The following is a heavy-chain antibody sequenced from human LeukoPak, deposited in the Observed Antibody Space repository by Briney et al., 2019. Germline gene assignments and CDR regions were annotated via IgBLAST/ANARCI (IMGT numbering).Heavy chain of an antibody. CDR3: AKDRGGIAAAGTTRYFDY. J-gene: IGHJ4*02. CDR2: ISYDGSNK. D-gene: IGHD6-13*01. V-gene: IGHV3-30*18. Sequence: PGGSLRLSCAASGFTFSSYGMHWVRQAPGNGLEWVAVISYDGSNKYYADSVKGRFTISRDSSKNTVYLQMNSLRAEDTAVFYCAKDRGGIAAAGTTRYFDYWGQGTLVTVSS. CDR1: GFTFSSYG.